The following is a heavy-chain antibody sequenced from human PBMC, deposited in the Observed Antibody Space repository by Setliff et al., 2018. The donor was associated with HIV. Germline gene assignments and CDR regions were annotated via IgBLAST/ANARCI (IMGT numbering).Heavy chain of an antibody. CDR3: AIEDGCGGHYHS. J-gene: IGHJ4*02. CDR1: GFPFSNYC. CDR2: ISSSGDSV. V-gene: IGHV3-48*01. D-gene: IGHD2-21*01. Sequence: GGSLRLSCAASGFPFSNYCMNWVRQAPGKGLQWLSYISSSGDSVYGGSMKGRITISRDKANNSLYLQIHSLTAEDTAVYYCAIEDGCGGHYHSWGQGTLVTVSS.